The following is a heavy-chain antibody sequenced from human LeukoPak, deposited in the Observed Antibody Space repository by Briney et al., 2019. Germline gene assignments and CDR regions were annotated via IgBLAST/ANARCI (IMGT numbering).Heavy chain of an antibody. J-gene: IGHJ3*02. D-gene: IGHD3-22*01. Sequence: ASVTVSCKASGYTFRSDDINWVRQAPAQGLEWMGWMNPKSGNTGYAQEFQARVAMTRDTSITKAYMELISLISDDTAAYYCARGGTIYDTILEYPFDIWGQGTMVTVSS. CDR2: MNPKSGNT. CDR1: GYTFRSDD. V-gene: IGHV1-8*01. CDR3: ARGGTIYDTILEYPFDI.